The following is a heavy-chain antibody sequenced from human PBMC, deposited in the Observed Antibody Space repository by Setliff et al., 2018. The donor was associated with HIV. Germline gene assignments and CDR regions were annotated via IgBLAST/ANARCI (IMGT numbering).Heavy chain of an antibody. CDR1: GYTFTSYG. CDR2: ISCYNGNT. J-gene: IGHJ3*02. Sequence: ASVKVSCKASGYTFTSYGISWVRQAPGQGLEWMGWISCYNGNTNYAQKLQGRVTMTTDTSTSTAYMELRSLRSDDTAAYYCARDPFLDYYDDSGYPGGAFDIWGQGTMVTVSS. V-gene: IGHV1-18*01. D-gene: IGHD3-22*01. CDR3: ARDPFLDYYDDSGYPGGAFDI.